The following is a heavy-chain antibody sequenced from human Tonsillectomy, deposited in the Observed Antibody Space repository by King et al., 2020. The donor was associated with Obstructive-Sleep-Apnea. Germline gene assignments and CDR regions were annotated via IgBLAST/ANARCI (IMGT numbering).Heavy chain of an antibody. CDR3: TTDSDYAIDYYFDY. J-gene: IGHJ4*02. V-gene: IGHV3-15*01. D-gene: IGHD4-17*01. CDR1: GFTFSNAW. Sequence: VQLVESGGGLVKPGGSLRLSCAASGFTFSNAWMSWVRQAPGKGLEWVGRIKSKTDGGTTDYAAPVKGRFTISRDDSKNTLYLQMNSLKTEDTAVYYCTTDSDYAIDYYFDYWGQGTLVTVSS. CDR2: IKSKTDGGTT.